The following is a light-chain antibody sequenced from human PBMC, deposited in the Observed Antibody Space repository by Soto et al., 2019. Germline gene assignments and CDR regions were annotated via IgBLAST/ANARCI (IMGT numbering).Light chain of an antibody. V-gene: IGKV1-5*01. J-gene: IGKJ1*01. CDR2: DAS. CDR1: QNINNY. CDR3: LQYDSYWT. Sequence: DIQMTQSPSSLSASVGDRVTITCRASQNINNYLSWYQQRPGQAPDLLIYDASTLQSGVPSRFSGSGSGTEFTLTISSLQPDDFATYYCLQYDSYWTFGQGTKVDI.